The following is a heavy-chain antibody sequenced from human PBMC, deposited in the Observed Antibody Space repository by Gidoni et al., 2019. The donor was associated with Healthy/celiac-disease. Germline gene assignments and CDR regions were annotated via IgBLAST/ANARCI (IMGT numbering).Heavy chain of an antibody. CDR2: IRSKAYGGTT. CDR3: TREMATIPFDY. V-gene: IGHV3-49*04. D-gene: IGHD5-12*01. Sequence: EVQLLESGGGLVQPGRSLRLSCTASGLPFGDSAMSWVRPAPGMGLECVGVIRSKAYGGTTEYAASVKGRFTISRDDSKSIAYLQMNSLKTEDTAVYYCTREMATIPFDYWGQGTLVTVSS. CDR1: GLPFGDSA. J-gene: IGHJ4*02.